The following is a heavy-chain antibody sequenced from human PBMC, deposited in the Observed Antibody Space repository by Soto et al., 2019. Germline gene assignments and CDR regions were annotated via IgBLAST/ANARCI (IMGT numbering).Heavy chain of an antibody. V-gene: IGHV3-7*03. CDR1: GFTFSSYW. CDR3: VIVFEGSYGYGPFDF. J-gene: IGHJ4*02. D-gene: IGHD5-18*01. CDR2: IKQDGSGN. Sequence: GGSLRIPCAASGFTFSSYWMSWVRQAPGKGLEWVANIKQDGSGNYYVASVRGRFTFSRDNAKNSLYLQMNSLRAEDTAVYYWVIVFEGSYGYGPFDFWGQGTLVSGSS.